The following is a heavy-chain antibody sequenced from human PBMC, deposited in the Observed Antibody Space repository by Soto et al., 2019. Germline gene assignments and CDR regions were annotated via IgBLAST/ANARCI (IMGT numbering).Heavy chain of an antibody. D-gene: IGHD5-18*01. CDR2: SHQSGNT. CDR3: ATRDTGRVY. V-gene: IGHV4-4*02. J-gene: IGHJ4*02. CDR1: GVSISSHDW. Sequence: QVQLQESGPGLVKPSGTLSLTCAVSGVSISSHDWWTWVRQPPGKGLEWIGESHQSGNTNYNSSLETRVTIPLDKSKNQFSLQLSSVTVADTAIYYCATRDTGRVYWGQGTLVTVSS.